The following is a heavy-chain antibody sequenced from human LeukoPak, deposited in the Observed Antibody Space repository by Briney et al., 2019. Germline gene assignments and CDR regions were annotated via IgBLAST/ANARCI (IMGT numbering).Heavy chain of an antibody. CDR2: IKQDGSEK. J-gene: IGHJ3*02. CDR1: GFTFSSYA. D-gene: IGHD6-13*01. V-gene: IGHV3-7*01. CDR3: AREQQQLALTGAFDI. Sequence: PGGSLRLSCAASGFTFSSYAMSWVRQAPGKGLEWVANIKQDGSEKYYVDSVKGRFTISRDNAKNSLYLQMNSLRAEDTAVYYCAREQQQLALTGAFDIWGQGTMVTVSS.